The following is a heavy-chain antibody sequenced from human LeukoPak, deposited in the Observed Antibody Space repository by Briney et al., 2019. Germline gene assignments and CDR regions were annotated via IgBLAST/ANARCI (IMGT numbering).Heavy chain of an antibody. J-gene: IGHJ3*02. CDR3: ARGSVVVVPAAI. V-gene: IGHV4-30-2*01. CDR2: IYHGGST. Sequence: PSETLSLTCTVSGGSISSGGYYWSWIRQPPGKGLEWIGYIYHGGSTYYNPSLKSRVTISVDRSKNQFSLKLSSVTAADTAVYYCARGSVVVVPAAIWGQGTMVTVSS. CDR1: GGSISSGGYY. D-gene: IGHD2-2*01.